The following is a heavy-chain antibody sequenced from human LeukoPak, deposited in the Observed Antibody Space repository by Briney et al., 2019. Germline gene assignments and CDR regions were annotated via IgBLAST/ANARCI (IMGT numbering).Heavy chain of an antibody. CDR2: IYYSGST. CDR1: GGSISSYY. V-gene: IGHV4-59*08. D-gene: IGHD6-25*01. J-gene: IGHJ5*02. CDR3: ASLKGGGLSPSWFAP. Sequence: PSETLSLTCTVSGGSISSYYWSWIRQPPGKGLEWIGYIYYSGSTNYNPSLKSRVTISVDTSKNQFSLKLSSVTAADTAVYYCASLKGGGLSPSWFAPWGRGTLDTVSS.